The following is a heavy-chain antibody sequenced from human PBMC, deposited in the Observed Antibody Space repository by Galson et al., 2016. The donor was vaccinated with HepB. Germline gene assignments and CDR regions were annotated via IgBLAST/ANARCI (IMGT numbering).Heavy chain of an antibody. CDR1: GFTFSSYA. J-gene: IGHJ3*02. Sequence: SLRLSCAASGFTFSSYAMSWVRQAPGKGLEWVSAISGSGGVTYYTESVRGRFTISRDNSNNTLYLQMHSLRAEDTAVYYCAKDRYNLLTGLLVFDIWGQGTMVTVSS. D-gene: IGHD3-9*01. V-gene: IGHV3-23*01. CDR3: AKDRYNLLTGLLVFDI. CDR2: ISGSGGVT.